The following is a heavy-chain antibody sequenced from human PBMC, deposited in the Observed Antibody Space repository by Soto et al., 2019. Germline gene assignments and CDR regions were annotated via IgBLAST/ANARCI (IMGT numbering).Heavy chain of an antibody. D-gene: IGHD2-21*02. J-gene: IGHJ4*02. CDR3: ARIMKYGGNSVIDY. Sequence: ESGPTLVNPTRTLTLTCTCSGFSLITSLMFVIWIRHPPGKALEWLALIDWDDDKYYSTSLKTRLTISKDTSKNQVVLTMTNMDPVDTATYYCARIMKYGGNSVIDYWGQGTLVTVSS. V-gene: IGHV2-70*01. CDR1: GFSLITSLMF. CDR2: IDWDDDK.